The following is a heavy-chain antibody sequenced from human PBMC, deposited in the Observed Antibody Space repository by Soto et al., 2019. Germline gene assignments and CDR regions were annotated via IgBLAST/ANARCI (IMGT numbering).Heavy chain of an antibody. D-gene: IGHD2-8*01. CDR3: ARDIESVTAKHFFYYYAMDV. J-gene: IGHJ6*02. V-gene: IGHV1-18*01. Sequence: VASVKVSCKASAYNFSNYGLNWVRQAPGQGLEWMGWVSANNGHTNYAQNLQGRVSMTTDTSTSTAYMELRGLRFDDTAVYYCARDIESVTAKHFFYYYAMDVWGQGTTVTVSS. CDR1: AYNFSNYG. CDR2: VSANNGHT.